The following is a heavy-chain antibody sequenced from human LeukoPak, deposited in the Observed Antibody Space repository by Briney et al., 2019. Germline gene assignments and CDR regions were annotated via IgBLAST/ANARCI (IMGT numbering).Heavy chain of an antibody. V-gene: IGHV3-48*03. CDR3: ERVEFYDNSGYDY. J-gene: IGHJ4*02. CDR1: GFTFSSYE. CDR2: ISSSGSTV. D-gene: IGHD3-22*01. Sequence: GGSLRLSCAASGFTFSSYEMNWVRQAPGQGLEWVAYISSSGSTVYYADSVKGRFTISRDNAKNSLFLQMHSLRAEGTAVHYCERVEFYDNSGYDYWVQGTLVTVSS.